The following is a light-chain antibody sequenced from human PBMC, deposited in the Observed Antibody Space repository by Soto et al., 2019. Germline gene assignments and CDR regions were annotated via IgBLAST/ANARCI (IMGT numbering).Light chain of an antibody. Sequence: EIQMTQSPSSLSASVGDSVTIICRASQRINRYLNWYQLKPGKAPKLLIYAASSLQSGVPSRFSGSGSGTDFTLTINSLQPEDFATYYCQQSYGTPTFGQGTKVEI. CDR3: QQSYGTPT. J-gene: IGKJ1*01. V-gene: IGKV1-39*01. CDR1: QRINRY. CDR2: AAS.